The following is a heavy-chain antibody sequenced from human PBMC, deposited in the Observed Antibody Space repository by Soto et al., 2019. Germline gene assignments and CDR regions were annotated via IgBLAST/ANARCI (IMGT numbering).Heavy chain of an antibody. J-gene: IGHJ6*03. CDR3: ARQSVLYDYYYYYMDV. V-gene: IGHV4-39*01. Sequence: QLQLQESGPGLVKPSETLSLTCTVSGGSISSSSYYWGWIRQPPGKGLEWIGTIFYSGRTYYNPSLRSRVTIAVDTSKNQFSLKLSSVTAADTAVYYCARQSVLYDYYYYYMDVWGKGTTVTVSS. CDR2: IFYSGRT. D-gene: IGHD2-2*01. CDR1: GGSISSSSYY.